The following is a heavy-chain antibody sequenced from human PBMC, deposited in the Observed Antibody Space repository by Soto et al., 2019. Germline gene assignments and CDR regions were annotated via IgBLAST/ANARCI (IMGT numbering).Heavy chain of an antibody. V-gene: IGHV4-61*01. CDR2: IYYSGST. Sequence: SETLSLTCTVSGGSVSSGSYYWSWIRQPPGKGLEWIGYIYYSGSTNYNPSLKSRVTISVDTSKNQFSLKLSSVTAADTAVYYCARERYDSSGYYPFDYWGQGTLVTVSS. CDR3: ARERYDSSGYYPFDY. CDR1: GGSVSSGSYY. J-gene: IGHJ4*02. D-gene: IGHD3-22*01.